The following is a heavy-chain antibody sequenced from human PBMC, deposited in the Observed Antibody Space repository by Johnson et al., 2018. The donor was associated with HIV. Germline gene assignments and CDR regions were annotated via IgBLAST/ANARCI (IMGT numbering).Heavy chain of an antibody. J-gene: IGHJ3*02. CDR3: ARDPSYDMDHTDGFDI. CDR2: IRYDGSNK. V-gene: IGHV3-30*02. CDR1: GFSFSNYW. D-gene: IGHD3-22*01. Sequence: QVQLVESGGGLVQPGGSLRLSCVVSGFSFSNYWMEWVRQAPGKGLEWVAFIRYDGSNKYYADSVKGRFTISRDNSKNTLYLQMNSLRAEDTAVYYCARDPSYDMDHTDGFDIWGQGTMVTVSS.